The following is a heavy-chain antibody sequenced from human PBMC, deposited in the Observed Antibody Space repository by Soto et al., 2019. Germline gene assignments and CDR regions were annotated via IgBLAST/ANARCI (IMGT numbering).Heavy chain of an antibody. CDR3: VNGSDYALLSFDH. Sequence: QITLKESGPPLVRPAKTLTLTCAFSVFSLTTTSMGVAWIRQPPGKALAWLALIYWDDDQRYSPSLKYKLTISKEATRGRVVLTLSNMNPEDTGTYFCVNGSDYALLSFDHCGPRTLGTGSS. CDR2: IYWDDDQ. J-gene: IGHJ4*02. CDR1: VFSLTTTSMG. D-gene: IGHD6-25*01. V-gene: IGHV2-5*04.